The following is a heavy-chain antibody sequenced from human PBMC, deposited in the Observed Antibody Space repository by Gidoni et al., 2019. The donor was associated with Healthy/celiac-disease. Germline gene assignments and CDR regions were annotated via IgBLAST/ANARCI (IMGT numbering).Heavy chain of an antibody. Sequence: EVPLLESGGGLVQPGGSLRLSCAASGFTFLSYAMSWVRQAPGKGLEWVSAISGSGGSTYYADSGKGRFTISRDNSKNTLYLQMNSLRAEDTAVYYCAKEGVGRSANDAFDIWGQGTMVTVSS. V-gene: IGHV3-23*01. J-gene: IGHJ3*02. CDR3: AKEGVGRSANDAFDI. CDR2: ISGSGGST. D-gene: IGHD2-2*01. CDR1: GFTFLSYA.